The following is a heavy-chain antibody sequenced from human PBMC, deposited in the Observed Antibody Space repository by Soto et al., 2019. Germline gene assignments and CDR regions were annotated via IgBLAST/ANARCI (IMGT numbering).Heavy chain of an antibody. D-gene: IGHD3-16*01. J-gene: IGHJ5*02. CDR2: ISSSSSYT. CDR1: GFTFSDYY. CDR3: ARSDDYVWGSYGDWFDP. Sequence: LRLSCAASGFTFSDYYMSWIRQAPGKGLEWVSYISSSSSYTNYADSVKGRFTISRDNAKNSLYLQMNSLRAEDTAVYYCARSDDYVWGSYGDWFDPWGQGTLVTVSS. V-gene: IGHV3-11*06.